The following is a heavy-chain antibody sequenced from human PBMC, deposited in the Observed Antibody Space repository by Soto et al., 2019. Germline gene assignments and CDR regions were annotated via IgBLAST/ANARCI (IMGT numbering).Heavy chain of an antibody. CDR3: GRTCGQLSTYYYGMDT. Sequence: QVQLVESGGGVVQPGRSLTLSCAASGFTFRNYAMHWVRQAPGKGLEWVATISYDGDNKYYTDSVKGPFTISRDNSKNTLYLQMNSLRPEDTAVYYCGRTCGQLSTYYYGMDTWGQGHTVTVSS. D-gene: IGHD2-21*01. CDR1: GFTFRNYA. V-gene: IGHV3-30-3*01. CDR2: ISYDGDNK. J-gene: IGHJ6*02.